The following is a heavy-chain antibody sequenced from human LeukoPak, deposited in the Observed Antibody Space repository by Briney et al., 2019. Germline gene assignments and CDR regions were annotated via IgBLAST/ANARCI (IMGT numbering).Heavy chain of an antibody. Sequence: PGGSLRLSCAASGFTVSSNYMSWVRQAPGKGLEWVGRIKSKTDGGTTDYAAPVKGRFTISRDDSKNTLYLQMNSLKTEDTAVYYCTTTYFDWLGRPLFDYWGQGTLVTVSS. J-gene: IGHJ4*02. V-gene: IGHV3-15*01. D-gene: IGHD3-9*01. CDR3: TTTYFDWLGRPLFDY. CDR2: IKSKTDGGTT. CDR1: GFTVSSNY.